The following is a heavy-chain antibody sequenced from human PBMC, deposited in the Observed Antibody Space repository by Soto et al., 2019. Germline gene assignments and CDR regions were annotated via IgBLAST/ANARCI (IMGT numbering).Heavy chain of an antibody. CDR1: GFSLSTSGVG. CDR3: ALSPRPPINSTTADAY. V-gene: IGHV2-5*02. D-gene: IGHD6-13*01. J-gene: IGHJ4*02. CDR2: IYWDDDK. Sequence: QITLKESGPPLVKPTQPLTLTCTFSGFSLSTSGVGVGWIRQAPGKALEWLGIIYWDDDKRYSPPPQRSLTITKEASKTQVVLTTTVMPTVDTATSCRALSPRPPINSTTADAYRGQGTLVTVS.